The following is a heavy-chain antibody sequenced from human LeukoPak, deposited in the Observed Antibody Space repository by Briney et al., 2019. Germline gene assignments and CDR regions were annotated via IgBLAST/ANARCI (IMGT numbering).Heavy chain of an antibody. J-gene: IGHJ6*03. D-gene: IGHD4-11*01. CDR2: IYYSGST. V-gene: IGHV4-59*01. CDR3: ARGPTVSDMDV. Sequence: ETLSLTCTVSGGSLSSYYWSWIRQPPGKGLEWIGYIYYSGSTNYNPSLKSRVTISVDTSKNQFSLKLNSVTAADTAVYYCARGPTVSDMDVWGKGTTVTVSS. CDR1: GGSLSSYY.